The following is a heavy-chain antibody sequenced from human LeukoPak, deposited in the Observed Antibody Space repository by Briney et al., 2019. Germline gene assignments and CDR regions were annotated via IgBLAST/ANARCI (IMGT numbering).Heavy chain of an antibody. Sequence: SETLSLTCTVSGGSISSYYWSWVRQSPVKGLEWIGEIYLYGTTNYNPSLKSRVTMSVDRSKNQFSLKLSSVTAADTAVYYCARQKWEQQGRDYYFYGLDVWGPGTTVTVSS. CDR1: GGSISSYY. V-gene: IGHV4-59*08. CDR3: ARQKWEQQGRDYYFYGLDV. CDR2: IYLYGTT. J-gene: IGHJ6*02. D-gene: IGHD1-26*01.